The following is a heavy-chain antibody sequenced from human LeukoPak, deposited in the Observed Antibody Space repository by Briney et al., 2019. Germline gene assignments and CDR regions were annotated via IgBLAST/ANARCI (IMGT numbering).Heavy chain of an antibody. V-gene: IGHV3-23*01. J-gene: IGHJ4*02. D-gene: IGHD2/OR15-2a*01. CDR3: SNSPPTYGDLDY. Sequence: GGSLRLSCAASGFTFSRYNMNWVRQAPGKGLEWVSAISESGEKTYYADSVEGRFTISRDNSKDTLSLQMTSLRVEDTAVYYCSNSPPTYGDLDYWGQGTLVTVSS. CDR2: ISESGEKT. CDR1: GFTFSRYN.